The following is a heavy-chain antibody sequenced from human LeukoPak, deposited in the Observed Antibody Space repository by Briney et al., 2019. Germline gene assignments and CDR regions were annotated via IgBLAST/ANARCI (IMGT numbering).Heavy chain of an antibody. V-gene: IGHV4-61*05. CDR1: GGSISSSNYY. J-gene: IGHJ4*02. D-gene: IGHD6-13*01. Sequence: SETLSLTCTVSGGSISSSNYYWGWIRQPPGKGLEWIGYIYYSGSTNYNPSLKSRVTISVDTSKNQFSLRLSSVTAADTAVYYCARIKAGSRVLDYWGQGTLVTVSS. CDR2: IYYSGST. CDR3: ARIKAGSRVLDY.